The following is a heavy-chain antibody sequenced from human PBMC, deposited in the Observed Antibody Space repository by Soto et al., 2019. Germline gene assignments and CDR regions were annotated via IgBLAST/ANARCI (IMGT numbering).Heavy chain of an antibody. CDR1: GGSISSGGYS. Sequence: TSETLSLTCAVSGGSISSGGYSWSWIRQPPGKGLEWIGYIYHSGSTYYNPSLKSRVTISVDRSKNQFSLKLSSVTAADTAVYYCASYSNVFDYWGQGALVTV. V-gene: IGHV4-30-2*01. CDR2: IYHSGST. D-gene: IGHD2-21*01. CDR3: ASYSNVFDY. J-gene: IGHJ4*02.